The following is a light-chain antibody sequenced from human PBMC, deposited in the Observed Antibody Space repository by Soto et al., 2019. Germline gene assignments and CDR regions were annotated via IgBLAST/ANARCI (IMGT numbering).Light chain of an antibody. Sequence: EIVLTQSPGTLSLSPGERATLSCRASQTVSSSYLAWYQQKAGQAPRLLIYGASSRATGIPDRFSGSGSGTDFTLTISRLEPEDFAVYYCQQYGTSPFTFGPGTRWIS. CDR3: QQYGTSPFT. CDR2: GAS. CDR1: QTVSSSY. J-gene: IGKJ3*01. V-gene: IGKV3-20*01.